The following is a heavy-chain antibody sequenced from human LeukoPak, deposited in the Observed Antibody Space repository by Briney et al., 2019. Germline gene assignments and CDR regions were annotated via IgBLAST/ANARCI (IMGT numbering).Heavy chain of an antibody. Sequence: GGSLRLSCAASGFTFSSYWMNWVRQAPGKGLEWVANIKEDGTEKYYVDFVKGRFTISRDNAKNSLYLQMNSLRAEDTAVYHCARDRLFGNLPDYWGQGTLVTVSS. V-gene: IGHV3-7*01. D-gene: IGHD1-7*01. CDR3: ARDRLFGNLPDY. CDR1: GFTFSSYW. CDR2: IKEDGTEK. J-gene: IGHJ4*02.